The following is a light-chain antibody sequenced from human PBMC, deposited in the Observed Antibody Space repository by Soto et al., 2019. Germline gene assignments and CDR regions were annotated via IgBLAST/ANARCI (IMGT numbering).Light chain of an antibody. CDR2: AAS. CDR1: QSISSW. V-gene: IGKV1-5*01. CDR3: QQYGSSPPT. Sequence: DIQMTQSPSTLSASVGDRVTITCRASQSISSWLAWYQQKPGKAPKLLIYAASNLQSGVPSRFSGSGSGTDFTLTINRLEPEDFALYYCQQYGSSPPTFGQGTKVDIK. J-gene: IGKJ1*01.